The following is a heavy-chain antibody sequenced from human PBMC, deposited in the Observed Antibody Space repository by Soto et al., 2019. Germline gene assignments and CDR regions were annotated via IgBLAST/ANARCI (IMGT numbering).Heavy chain of an antibody. J-gene: IGHJ4*02. CDR3: ARDATMFDTDGYYYYFDF. CDR2: IFYCRTI. D-gene: IGHD5-18*01. Sequence: QVQLQESGPGLVKPSQTLSLTCTVSGGSISGGYYWWWFRLAPGKGLVRSVGIFYCRTIYYNPALKTRATMSVDTSKKQFSLKLISVTAADAAGYYCARDATMFDTDGYYYYFDFWGQGALVTVSS. V-gene: IGHV4-30-4*01. CDR1: GGSISGGYY.